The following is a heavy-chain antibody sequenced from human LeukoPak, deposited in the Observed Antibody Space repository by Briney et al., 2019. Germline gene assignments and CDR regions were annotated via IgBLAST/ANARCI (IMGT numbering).Heavy chain of an antibody. J-gene: IGHJ4*02. D-gene: IGHD5-18*01. CDR3: AKARNPSAMVLPRVLDY. CDR1: GYSISSGYY. Sequence: SETLSLTCTVSGYSISSGYYWGWIRQPPGKGLEWIGSIYHSGSTYYNPSLRSRVTISVDTSKNQSSLKLSSVTAADTAVYYCAKARNPSAMVLPRVLDYWGQGTLVTVSS. V-gene: IGHV4-38-2*02. CDR2: IYHSGST.